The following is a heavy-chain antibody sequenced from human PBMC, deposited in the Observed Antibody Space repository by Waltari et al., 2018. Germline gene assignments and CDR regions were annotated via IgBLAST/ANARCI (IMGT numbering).Heavy chain of an antibody. J-gene: IGHJ6*02. CDR1: GFNFDDYA. Sequence: EVQLVESGGGLVQPGRSLRLSCAASGFNFDDYAMHWVRQAPGKGLEWVSGISWNSGRIGYADSVKGRFTISRDNAKNSLYLQMNSLRAEDMALYYCAKDVGGELHYYYGMDVWGQGTTVTVSS. V-gene: IGHV3-9*03. CDR3: AKDVGGELHYYYGMDV. CDR2: ISWNSGRI. D-gene: IGHD1-26*01.